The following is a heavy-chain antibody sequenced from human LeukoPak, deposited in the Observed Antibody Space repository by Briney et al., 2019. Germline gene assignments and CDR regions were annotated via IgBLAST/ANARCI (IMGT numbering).Heavy chain of an antibody. CDR3: ASPEYYDFWSGHIDAFDI. D-gene: IGHD3-3*01. CDR2: IYYSGST. Sequence: SETLSLTCTVSGGSISSSSYYWGWIRQPPGKGLEWIGSIYYSGSTYYNPSLKSRVTISVDTSKNQFSLKLSSVTAADTAVYYCASPEYYDFWSGHIDAFDIWGQGTMVTVPS. CDR1: GGSISSSSYY. V-gene: IGHV4-39*01. J-gene: IGHJ3*02.